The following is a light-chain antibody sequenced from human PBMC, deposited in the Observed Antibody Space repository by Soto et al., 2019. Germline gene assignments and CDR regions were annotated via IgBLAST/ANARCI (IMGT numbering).Light chain of an antibody. CDR2: DVS. CDR3: GSYAGYSYV. V-gene: IGLV2-11*01. Sequence: QSALTQPRSVSGSPGQSVTISCTGTSSDVGVYNYVSWYQQHPGKAPKLIIYDVSKRPSGVPDRFSGSKSGNTASLTISGLQAEDEADYSCGSYAGYSYVFGTGTKVTVL. CDR1: SSDVGVYNY. J-gene: IGLJ1*01.